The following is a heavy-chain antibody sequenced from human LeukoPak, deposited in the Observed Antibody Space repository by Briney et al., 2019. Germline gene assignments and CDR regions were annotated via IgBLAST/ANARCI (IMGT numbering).Heavy chain of an antibody. V-gene: IGHV5-10-1*01. D-gene: IGHD3-22*01. J-gene: IGHJ4*02. Sequence: GESLRISCKGSGYSFTSYWISWVRQMPGKGLEWMGRIDPSDSYTNYSPSFQGHVTISADKSITTAYLQWSSLKASDTAMYYCARPPKSNYDSSGYSDYWGQGTLVTVSS. CDR2: IDPSDSYT. CDR1: GYSFTSYW. CDR3: ARPPKSNYDSSGYSDY.